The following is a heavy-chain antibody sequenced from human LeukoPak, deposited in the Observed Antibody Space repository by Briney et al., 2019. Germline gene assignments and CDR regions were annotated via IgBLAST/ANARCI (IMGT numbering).Heavy chain of an antibody. Sequence: SQTLSLTCTVSGGSISSGGYYWSWIRQHPGKGLEWIGYIYYSGSTYYNPSLKSRVTISVDTSKNQFSLKLSSVTAADTAVYYCAIAVAGIGPAFDIWGQGTMVTVSS. D-gene: IGHD6-19*01. CDR2: IYYSGST. V-gene: IGHV4-31*03. CDR1: GGSISSGGYY. J-gene: IGHJ3*02. CDR3: AIAVAGIGPAFDI.